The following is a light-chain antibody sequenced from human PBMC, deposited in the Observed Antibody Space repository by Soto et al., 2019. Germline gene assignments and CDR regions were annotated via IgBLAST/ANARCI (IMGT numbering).Light chain of an antibody. V-gene: IGLV1-47*02. CDR3: AAWDDSLNSPV. Sequence: QSVLTQPPSVSGTPGQRVTISCSGSSSNIGRNVVYWYQQFPGTAPKILIYGNSQRPSGVPARFSGSKSGASASLSISGLRSEDEADYHCAAWDDSLNSPVFGGGTKLTVL. CDR2: GNS. J-gene: IGLJ3*02. CDR1: SSNIGRNV.